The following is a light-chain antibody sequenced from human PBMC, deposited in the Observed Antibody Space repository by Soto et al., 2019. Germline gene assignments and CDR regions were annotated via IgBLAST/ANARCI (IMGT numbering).Light chain of an antibody. CDR2: GGS. V-gene: IGKV3-20*01. CDR1: QSVSSSY. CDR3: QQYGGSFTWT. Sequence: EIVLTQSPGTLSLSPGERATLSCRASQSVSSSYIAWYQQKPGQAPRLLIYGGSNRATGIPARFSGSGSGTDFTLPISRLEPDDFAVYYCQQYGGSFTWTFGPGTKVEIK. J-gene: IGKJ1*01.